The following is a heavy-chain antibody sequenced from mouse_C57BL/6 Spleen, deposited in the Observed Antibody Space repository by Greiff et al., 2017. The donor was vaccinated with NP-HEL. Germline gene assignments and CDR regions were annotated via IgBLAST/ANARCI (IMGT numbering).Heavy chain of an antibody. J-gene: IGHJ2*01. D-gene: IGHD1-1*01. CDR1: GFNIKDYY. V-gene: IGHV14-2*01. Sequence: VHVKQSGAELVKPGASVKLSCTASGFNIKDYYMHWVKQRTEQGLEWIGRIDPEDGETKYAPKFQGKATITADTSSNTAYLQLSSLTSEDTAVYYCARATTVKDYFDYWGQGTTLTVSS. CDR3: ARATTVKDYFDY. CDR2: IDPEDGET.